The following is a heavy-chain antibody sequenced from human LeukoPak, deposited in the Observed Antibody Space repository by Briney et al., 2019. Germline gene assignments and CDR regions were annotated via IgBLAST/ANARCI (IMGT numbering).Heavy chain of an antibody. CDR2: INQDGSEK. V-gene: IGHV3-7*01. CDR1: GFPFSIYW. D-gene: IGHD2-2*01. J-gene: IGHJ6*04. Sequence: GGSLRLSCRASGFPFSIYWINWVCQAPGKGLEWVANINQDGSEKYYVDSVKGRFTMSRDNAKASLYLQLNSLKAEDRAVYYCATAATNTMPLDVWGKGTKVTVSS. CDR3: ATAATNTMPLDV.